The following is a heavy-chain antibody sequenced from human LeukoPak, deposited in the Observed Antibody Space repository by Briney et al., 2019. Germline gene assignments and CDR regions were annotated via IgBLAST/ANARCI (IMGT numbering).Heavy chain of an antibody. V-gene: IGHV4-39*01. Sequence: PSETLSLTCTVSGGSISSSSYYWGWIRQPPGKGLEWIGSIYYSGSTYYNPSLKSRVTISVDTSKNQFSLKLSSVTAADTAVYYCAKFSSGWYDAFDIWGQGAMVTVSS. CDR1: GGSISSSSYY. CDR3: AKFSSGWYDAFDI. D-gene: IGHD6-19*01. J-gene: IGHJ3*02. CDR2: IYYSGST.